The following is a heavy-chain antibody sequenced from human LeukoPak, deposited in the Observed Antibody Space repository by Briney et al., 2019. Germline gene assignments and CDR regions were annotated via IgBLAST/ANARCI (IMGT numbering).Heavy chain of an antibody. V-gene: IGHV4-38-2*02. CDR1: GYSISSGYY. J-gene: IGHJ5*02. D-gene: IGHD2-15*01. CDR3: ARAIREGISANWFDP. Sequence: SETLSLTCTVSGYSISSGYYWGWIRQPPGKGLEWIGSIYHSGSTYYNPSLKSRVTISVDTSKNQFSLKLSSVTAADTAVYYCARAIREGISANWFDPWGQGTLVTVSS. CDR2: IYHSGST.